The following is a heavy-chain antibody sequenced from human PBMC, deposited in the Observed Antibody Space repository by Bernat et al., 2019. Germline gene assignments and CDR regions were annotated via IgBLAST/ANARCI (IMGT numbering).Heavy chain of an antibody. D-gene: IGHD3-10*01. CDR1: GFTFSSYG. CDR3: ARGLTYYYGSGSYWGWFDP. V-gene: IGHV3-33*01. J-gene: IGHJ5*02. CDR2: IWYDGSNK. Sequence: QVQLVESGGGVVQPGRSLRLSCAASGFTFSSYGMHWVRQAPGKGLVWVAVIWYDGSNKYYADSVKGRFTISRDNSKNTLYLQMNSLRAEDTAVYYCARGLTYYYGSGSYWGWFDPWGQGTLVTVSS.